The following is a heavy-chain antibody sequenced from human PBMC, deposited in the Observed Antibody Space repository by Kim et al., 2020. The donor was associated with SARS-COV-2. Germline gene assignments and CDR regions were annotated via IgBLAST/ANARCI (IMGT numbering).Heavy chain of an antibody. V-gene: IGHV5-51*01. Sequence: GESLKISCKGSGYSFTSYWIGWVRQMPGKGLEWMGIIYPGDSDTRYSPSFQGQVTISADKSISTAYLQWSSLKASDTAMYYCARHDPSYYDSSGYLRPDYWGQGTLVTVSS. CDR2: IYPGDSDT. D-gene: IGHD3-22*01. J-gene: IGHJ4*02. CDR1: GYSFTSYW. CDR3: ARHDPSYYDSSGYLRPDY.